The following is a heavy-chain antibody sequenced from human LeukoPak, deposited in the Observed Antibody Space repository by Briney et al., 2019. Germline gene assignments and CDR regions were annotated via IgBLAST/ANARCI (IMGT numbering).Heavy chain of an antibody. CDR2: IIPIFGTA. J-gene: IGHJ3*02. CDR3: ARGENYYDSSGYYGGDDAFDI. Sequence: SVKVSCKASGGTFISYAISWVRQAPGQGLEWMGGIIPIFGTANYAQKFQGRVTITADESTSTAYMELSSLRSEDTAVYYCARGENYYDSSGYYGGDDAFDIWGQGTMVTVSS. CDR1: GGTFISYA. D-gene: IGHD3-22*01. V-gene: IGHV1-69*13.